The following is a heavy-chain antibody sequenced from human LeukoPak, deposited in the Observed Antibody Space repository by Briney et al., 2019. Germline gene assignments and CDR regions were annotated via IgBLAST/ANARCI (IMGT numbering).Heavy chain of an antibody. Sequence: RGSLRLSWAAAGFSLSGYWMHWVSQAPGKGLVWVSRISPDGSDTTYADSVKGRFTISRHNSKNTLYLQMNSLRDEDAAVYQCTRVQAGRSGHMDVWGRGTTVTVSS. CDR2: ISPDGSDT. CDR1: GFSLSGYW. D-gene: IGHD2-8*02. V-gene: IGHV3-74*01. J-gene: IGHJ6*02. CDR3: TRVQAGRSGHMDV.